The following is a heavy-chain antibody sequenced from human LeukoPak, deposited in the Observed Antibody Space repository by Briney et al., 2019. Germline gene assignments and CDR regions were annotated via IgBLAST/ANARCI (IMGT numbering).Heavy chain of an antibody. D-gene: IGHD1-26*01. CDR1: GGSFSGYY. CDR3: ARALIVGAFDI. Sequence: SETLSLTCAVSGGSFSGYYWSWIRQPPGKGLEWIGEINHSGSTNYNPSLKSRVTISVDTSKNQFSLKLSSVTAADTAVYYCARALIVGAFDIWGQGTMVTVSS. V-gene: IGHV4-34*01. J-gene: IGHJ3*02. CDR2: INHSGST.